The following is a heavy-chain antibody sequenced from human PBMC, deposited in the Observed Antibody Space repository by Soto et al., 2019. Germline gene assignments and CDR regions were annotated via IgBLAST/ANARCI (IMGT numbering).Heavy chain of an antibody. Sequence: EVQLLESGGGLVQPGGSLRLSCTASGFTFSTYAMTWVRQAPEKGLEWVSTISANDDSTYYADSVKGRFSISRDNSKNTLFLQMNSLRAEDTAVYYCYYFGSGSYQGPDYWGQGTLVTVSS. CDR2: ISANDDST. J-gene: IGHJ4*02. D-gene: IGHD3-10*01. CDR1: GFTFSTYA. V-gene: IGHV3-23*01. CDR3: YYFGSGSYQGPDY.